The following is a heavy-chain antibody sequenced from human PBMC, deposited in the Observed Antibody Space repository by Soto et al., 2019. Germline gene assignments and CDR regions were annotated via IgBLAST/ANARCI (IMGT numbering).Heavy chain of an antibody. CDR2: ISSSSSYI. Sequence: PGGSLRLSCAASGFTFSSYSMNWVRQAPGTGLEWVSSISSSSSYIYYADSVKGRFTISRDNAKNSLYLQMNSLRAEDTAVYYCAGAAYCGGDCYSPYPFYNWFDPWGQGTLVTVS. CDR3: AGAAYCGGDCYSPYPFYNWFDP. D-gene: IGHD2-21*02. V-gene: IGHV3-21*01. J-gene: IGHJ5*02. CDR1: GFTFSSYS.